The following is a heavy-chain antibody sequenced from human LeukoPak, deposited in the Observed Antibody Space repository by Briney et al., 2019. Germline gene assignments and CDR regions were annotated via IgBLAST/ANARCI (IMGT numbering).Heavy chain of an antibody. V-gene: IGHV4-59*08. D-gene: IGHD3-22*01. J-gene: IGHJ2*01. CDR3: ARHPLDSSGTGWYFDL. Sequence: SDTLSLTCTVSGGSISSYYWSWIRQPPGKGLEWIGYIYHSGSTNYNPSLKSRVTISVDTSKNQFSLKLSSVTAADTAVYYCARHPLDSSGTGWYFDLWGRGTLVTVSS. CDR1: GGSISSYY. CDR2: IYHSGST.